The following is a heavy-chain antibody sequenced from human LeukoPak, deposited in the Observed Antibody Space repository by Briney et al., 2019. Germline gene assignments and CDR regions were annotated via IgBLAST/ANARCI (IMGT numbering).Heavy chain of an antibody. J-gene: IGHJ3*02. V-gene: IGHV7-4-1*02. CDR1: GYTFTSYA. D-gene: IGHD3-16*02. CDR3: ARDDMITFGGVIRWEHDAFDI. Sequence: ASVKVSCKASGYTFTSYAMNWVRQAPGQGLEWMGWINTNTGNPTYAQGFTGRFVFSLDTSVSTAYLQISSLKAEDTAVYYCARDDMITFGGVIRWEHDAFDIWGQGTMVTVSS. CDR2: INTNTGNP.